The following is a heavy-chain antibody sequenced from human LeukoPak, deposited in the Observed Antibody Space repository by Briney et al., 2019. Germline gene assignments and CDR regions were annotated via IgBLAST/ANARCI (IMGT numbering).Heavy chain of an antibody. Sequence: ASVKVSCKASGYTFTSYYMHWVRQAPGQGLEWMGWINPHSGGTNYAHKFQGRVTMTRDTSISTAYMELSSLRSDDTAVYYCAREGGSSYGYAYHWGQGTLVTASS. CDR1: GYTFTSYY. CDR2: INPHSGGT. D-gene: IGHD5-18*01. CDR3: AREGGSSYGYAYH. J-gene: IGHJ5*02. V-gene: IGHV1-2*07.